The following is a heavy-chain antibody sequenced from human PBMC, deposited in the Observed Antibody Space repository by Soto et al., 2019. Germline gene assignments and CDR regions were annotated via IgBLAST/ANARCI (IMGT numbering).Heavy chain of an antibody. Sequence: EVQLLESGGGLVQPGGSLTLSCAASGFTFSSYAMTWVRQAPGKGLEWVSGISGGGGVGTYYADSVKGRFTISRDNSMNTLYLQMNRLRAEDTAVYYCAKDAISMVRGVNNGFDPWGQGTLVTVSS. V-gene: IGHV3-23*01. CDR3: AKDAISMVRGVNNGFDP. D-gene: IGHD3-10*01. CDR2: ISGGGGVGT. J-gene: IGHJ5*02. CDR1: GFTFSSYA.